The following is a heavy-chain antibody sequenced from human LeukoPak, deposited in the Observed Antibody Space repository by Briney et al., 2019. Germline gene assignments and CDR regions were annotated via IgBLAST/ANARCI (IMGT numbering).Heavy chain of an antibody. V-gene: IGHV3-30*03. D-gene: IGHD4-17*01. CDR2: ISYDGSNK. CDR3: ARNDYGDYAHAEYFQH. J-gene: IGHJ1*01. CDR1: GFTFSSYG. Sequence: GSLRLSCAASGFTFSSYGMHWVRQAPGKGLEWVAVISYDGSNKYYADSVKGRFTISRDNSKNTLYLQMNSLRAEDTAVYYCARNDYGDYAHAEYFQHWGQGTLVTVSS.